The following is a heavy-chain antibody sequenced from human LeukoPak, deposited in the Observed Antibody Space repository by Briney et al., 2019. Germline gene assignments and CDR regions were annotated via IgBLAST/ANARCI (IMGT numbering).Heavy chain of an antibody. D-gene: IGHD6-13*01. CDR2: MNPNSGNT. Sequence: ASVKVSCKASGYTFTSYDISWVRQATGQGLEWMGWMNPNSGNTGYAQKFQGRVTMTRNTSISTAYMELSSLRSEDTAVYYCAREGSSSSGSDPWGQGTLVTVSS. J-gene: IGHJ5*02. CDR3: AREGSSSSGSDP. CDR1: GYTFTSYD. V-gene: IGHV1-8*01.